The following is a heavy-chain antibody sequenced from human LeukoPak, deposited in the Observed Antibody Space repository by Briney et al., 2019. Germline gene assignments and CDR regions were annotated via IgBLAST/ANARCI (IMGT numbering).Heavy chain of an antibody. CDR2: INPNSGGT. Sequence: GASVKVSCKASGYTFTGYYMHWVRQAPGQGLEWMGWINPNSGGTNYAQKFQGRFNMTRDTSISTAGMELSRLISDDTAVYYCARDRGPSRSGIVVVPAAIYFDYWGQGTLVTVSS. J-gene: IGHJ4*02. CDR1: GYTFTGYY. V-gene: IGHV1-2*02. D-gene: IGHD2-2*01. CDR3: ARDRGPSRSGIVVVPAAIYFDY.